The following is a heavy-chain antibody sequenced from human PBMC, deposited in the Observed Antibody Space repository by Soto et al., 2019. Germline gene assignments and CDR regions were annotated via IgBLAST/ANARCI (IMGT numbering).Heavy chain of an antibody. D-gene: IGHD3-22*01. V-gene: IGHV4-34*01. CDR2: INHSGST. Sequence: SETLSLTCAVYGGSFSGYYWSWIRQPPGKGLEWIGEINHSGSTNYNPSLKSRVTISVDTSKNQFSLKLSSVTAADTAVYYCARFRQYHYDSSGYYYPGDAFDIWGQGTMVTVSS. CDR3: ARFRQYHYDSSGYYYPGDAFDI. J-gene: IGHJ3*02. CDR1: GGSFSGYY.